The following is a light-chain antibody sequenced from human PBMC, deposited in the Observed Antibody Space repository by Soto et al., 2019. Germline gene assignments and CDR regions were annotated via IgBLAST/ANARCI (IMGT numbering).Light chain of an antibody. CDR3: QHYNSYSEA. CDR2: KAS. J-gene: IGKJ1*01. CDR1: QTISSW. V-gene: IGKV1-5*03. Sequence: DIQMTPSPSTLSGSAGDSVPITCRASQTISSWLAWYQQKPGKAPKLLIYKASTLKSGVPSRFSGSGSGTEFTLTISSLQPDDFATYYCQHYNSYSEAFGQGTKVDI.